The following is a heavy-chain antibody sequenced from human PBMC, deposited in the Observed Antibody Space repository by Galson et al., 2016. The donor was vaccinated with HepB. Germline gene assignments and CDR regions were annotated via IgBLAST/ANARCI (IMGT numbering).Heavy chain of an antibody. V-gene: IGHV1-46*01. D-gene: IGHD6-13*01. Sequence: SVKVSCKASGYTFTHYYIHWVRQAPGQGLEWMGLLNPRGGSTRYAQKFQGKVTMTTDTSTSTVYMELSSLRLEDAAEYYCARRLGSSGDYYYGMDVRGQGTTVTVSS. CDR3: ARRLGSSGDYYYGMDV. CDR1: GYTFTHYY. CDR2: LNPRGGST. J-gene: IGHJ6*02.